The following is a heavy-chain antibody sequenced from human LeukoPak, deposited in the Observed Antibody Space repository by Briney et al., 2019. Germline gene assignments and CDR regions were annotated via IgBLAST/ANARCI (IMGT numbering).Heavy chain of an antibody. V-gene: IGHV4-61*08. CDR3: ARSYYYDARVFDY. CDR1: GGSISSGGYY. Sequence: PSQTLSLTCTVSGGSISSGGYYWSWIRQPPGKGLEWIGYIYYSGSTNYNPSLKSRVTISVDTSKNQFSLKLSSVTAADTAVYYCARSYYYDARVFDYWGQGTLVTVSS. D-gene: IGHD3-22*01. J-gene: IGHJ4*02. CDR2: IYYSGST.